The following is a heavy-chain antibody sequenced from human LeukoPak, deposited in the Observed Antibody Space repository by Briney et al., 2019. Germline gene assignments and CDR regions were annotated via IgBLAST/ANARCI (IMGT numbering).Heavy chain of an antibody. CDR1: GITLSNYG. CDR3: AKRGVVIRVILVGFHKEAYYFDS. D-gene: IGHD3-22*01. CDR2: SDTGGRT. J-gene: IGHJ4*02. V-gene: IGHV3-23*01. Sequence: GGSLRLSCAVSGITLSNYGRTWVRQAPGKGLEWVAGSDTGGRTNYTESVKGRVTISGDNPRNTLYLKMNSVRAEDTAVYFCAKRGVVIRVILVGFHKEAYYFDSWGQGALVTVSS.